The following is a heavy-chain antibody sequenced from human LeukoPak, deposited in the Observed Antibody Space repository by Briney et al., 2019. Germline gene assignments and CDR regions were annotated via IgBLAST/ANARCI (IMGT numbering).Heavy chain of an antibody. CDR2: IYSGGKT. CDR1: GFTVSSNY. CDR3: VRELTAAADPKVD. Sequence: PGGSLRLSCAASGFTVSSNYMSWVRQAPGRGLKWVSVIYSGGKTYYADSVKGRFTISRDSSQNTLYLQMSSLRAEDTAVYYCVRELTAAADPKVDWGQGTLVTVSS. V-gene: IGHV3-53*01. J-gene: IGHJ4*02. D-gene: IGHD6-25*01.